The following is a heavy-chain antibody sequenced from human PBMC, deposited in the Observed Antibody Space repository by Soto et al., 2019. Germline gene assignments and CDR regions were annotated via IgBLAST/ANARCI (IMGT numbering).Heavy chain of an antibody. CDR3: ASGDYGDYQVVGTFDI. CDR1: GYTFTSYG. J-gene: IGHJ3*02. Sequence: ALVKVSCKASGYTFTSYGISWVRQAPGQGLEWMGWISAYNGNTNYAQKLQGRVTMTTDTSTSTAYMELRSLRSDDTAVYYCASGDYGDYQVVGTFDIWGQGTMVTVSS. CDR2: ISAYNGNT. D-gene: IGHD4-17*01. V-gene: IGHV1-18*01.